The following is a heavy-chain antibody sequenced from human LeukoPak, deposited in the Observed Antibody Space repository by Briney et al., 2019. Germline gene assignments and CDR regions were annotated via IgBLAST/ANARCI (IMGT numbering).Heavy chain of an antibody. CDR1: GGSFSGYY. D-gene: IGHD6-19*01. CDR3: ARGGSSDWLFTL. Sequence: SETLSLTCAVYGGSFSGYYRTWIRQPPGKGLEWIGEINHSGSTNYNPSLKSRVTMSVDTSKNQFSLKLSSVTAADTAVYYCARGGSSDWLFTLWGQGTLVTVSS. V-gene: IGHV4-34*01. CDR2: INHSGST. J-gene: IGHJ4*02.